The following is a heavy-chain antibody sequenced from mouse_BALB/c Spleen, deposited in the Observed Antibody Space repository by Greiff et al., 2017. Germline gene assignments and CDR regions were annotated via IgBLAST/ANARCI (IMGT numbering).Heavy chain of an antibody. Sequence: QVQLQQPGAELVKPGASVKLSCKASGYTFTSYWMHWVKQRPGQGLEWIGEINPSNGRTNYNEKFKSKATLTVDKSSSTAYMQLSSLTSEDSAVYYCARWGLRRWFAYWGQGTLVTVSA. V-gene: IGHV1S81*02. CDR2: INPSNGRT. D-gene: IGHD2-4*01. CDR1: GYTFTSYW. CDR3: ARWGLRRWFAY. J-gene: IGHJ3*01.